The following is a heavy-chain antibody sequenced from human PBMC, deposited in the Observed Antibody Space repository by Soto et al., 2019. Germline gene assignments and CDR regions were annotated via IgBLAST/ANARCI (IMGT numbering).Heavy chain of an antibody. CDR1: GGSISSYY. CDR3: ATQKGNDGFSYYYGMDV. D-gene: IGHD1-1*01. Sequence: SETLSLTCTVSGGSISSYYWSWIRQPPGKGLEWIGYIYYSGSTNYNPSLKSRVTISVDTSKNQFSLKLSSVTAADTAVYYCATQKGNDGFSYYYGMDVWGQGTTVTVSS. J-gene: IGHJ6*02. V-gene: IGHV4-59*01. CDR2: IYYSGST.